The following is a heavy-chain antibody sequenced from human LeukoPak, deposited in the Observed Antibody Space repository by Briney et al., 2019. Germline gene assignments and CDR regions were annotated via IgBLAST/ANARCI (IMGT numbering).Heavy chain of an antibody. CDR3: ARDRSFLEWLAAPSEY. D-gene: IGHD3-3*01. CDR2: ISSSSSYI. J-gene: IGHJ4*02. CDR1: GFTFSSYS. Sequence: GGSLRLSCAASGFTFSSYSMNWVRQAPGKGLEWVSSISSSSSYIYYADSVKGRFTISRDNAKNSLYLQMNSVRAEDTAVYYCARDRSFLEWLAAPSEYWGQGTLVTVSS. V-gene: IGHV3-21*01.